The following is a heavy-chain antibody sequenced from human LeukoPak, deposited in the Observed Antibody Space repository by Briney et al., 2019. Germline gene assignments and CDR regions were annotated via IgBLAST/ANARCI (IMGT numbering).Heavy chain of an antibody. CDR2: IYYSGST. CDR1: GGSISSYY. Sequence: SETLSLTCTVSGGSISSYYWSWIRQPPGKGLEWIGSIYYSGSTYYNPSLKSRVTISVDTSKNQFSLELSSVTAADTAVYYCARTPPIIAVAGYWYFDLWGRGTLVTVSS. CDR3: ARTPPIIAVAGYWYFDL. V-gene: IGHV4-59*05. D-gene: IGHD6-19*01. J-gene: IGHJ2*01.